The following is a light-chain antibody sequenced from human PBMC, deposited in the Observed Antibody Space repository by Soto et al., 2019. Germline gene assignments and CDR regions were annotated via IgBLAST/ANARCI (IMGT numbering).Light chain of an antibody. J-gene: IGKJ2*01. CDR3: KNRTNWPPYT. V-gene: IGKV3-11*01. CDR1: QSVGGD. CDR2: DAF. Sequence: EIVLPQAPATLSLSPGERATLSCRAGQSVGGDLAWYQQKPGQTPRLLIYDAFNSATGIPARFSGSGSGTDFPLTIRSLEPEDFAVYYCKNRTNWPPYTFGQGTKLEIQ.